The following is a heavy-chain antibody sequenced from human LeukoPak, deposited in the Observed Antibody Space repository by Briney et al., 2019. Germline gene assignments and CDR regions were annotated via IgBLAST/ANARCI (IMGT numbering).Heavy chain of an antibody. Sequence: SETLSLTCTVSGGSISSYYWSWIRQPPGKGLEWIGYIYYSGSTNYNPSLKSRVTISVDTSKNQFSLKLSSVTAADTAVYYCARDDVWSGSFDYWGQGTLVTVSS. D-gene: IGHD3-3*01. CDR2: IYYSGST. CDR3: ARDDVWSGSFDY. J-gene: IGHJ4*02. V-gene: IGHV4-59*12. CDR1: GGSISSYY.